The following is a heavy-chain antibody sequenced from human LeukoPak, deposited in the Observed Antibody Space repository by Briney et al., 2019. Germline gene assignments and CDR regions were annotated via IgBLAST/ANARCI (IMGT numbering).Heavy chain of an antibody. CDR3: ARAVGSSESNWFDP. CDR2: IYTSGST. D-gene: IGHD1-26*01. J-gene: IGHJ5*02. V-gene: IGHV4-61*02. CDR1: GGFISSGSYY. Sequence: SETLSLTCTVSGGFISSGSYYWSWIRQPAGKGLEWIGRIYTSGSTNYKLSLKSRVTMSVDRSKNQFSLKLSSVTAADTAVYYCARAVGSSESNWFDPWGQGALVTVSS.